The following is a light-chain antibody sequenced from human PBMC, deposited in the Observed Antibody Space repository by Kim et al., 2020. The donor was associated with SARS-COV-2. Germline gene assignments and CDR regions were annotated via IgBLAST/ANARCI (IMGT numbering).Light chain of an antibody. CDR2: KDT. CDR1: TLSKQY. Sequence: SYELTQPPSVTVSPGQTARIPCSGDTLSKQYAYWYQRKPGQAPILVIYKDTERPSGIPQRFSASSSGTTVTLTISGVQAEDEAEYHCQSADTTVTRVLFGGGTKLTVL. J-gene: IGLJ3*02. V-gene: IGLV3-25*03. CDR3: QSADTTVTRVL.